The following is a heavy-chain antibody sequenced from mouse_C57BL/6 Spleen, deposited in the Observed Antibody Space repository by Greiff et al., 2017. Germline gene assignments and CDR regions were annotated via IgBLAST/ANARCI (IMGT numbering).Heavy chain of an antibody. CDR3: TTYYYGSSYDYFDY. CDR1: GFNIKDDY. Sequence: VQLQQSGAELVRPGASVKLSCTASGFNIKDDYMHWVKQRPEQGLEWIGWIDPENGDTEYASKFQGKATITADTSSNTAYLQLSSLTSEDTAVYYCTTYYYGSSYDYFDYWGQGTTRTVSS. J-gene: IGHJ2*01. D-gene: IGHD1-1*01. V-gene: IGHV14-4*01. CDR2: IDPENGDT.